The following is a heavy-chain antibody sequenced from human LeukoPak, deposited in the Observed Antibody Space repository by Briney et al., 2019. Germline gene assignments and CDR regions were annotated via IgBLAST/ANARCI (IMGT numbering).Heavy chain of an antibody. CDR1: GFTFSTYA. J-gene: IGHJ4*02. CDR2: IIGSAART. Sequence: GGSLRLSCVGSGFTFSTYAMNWVRQAPGKGLDWVSGIIGSAARTYYADSVKGRFTISRDNSKNTVYLQMNSLRAEDTAVYYCAKDYTPDGLNEIDYWGQGTRVTVSS. CDR3: AKDYTPDGLNEIDY. D-gene: IGHD3-16*01. V-gene: IGHV3-23*01.